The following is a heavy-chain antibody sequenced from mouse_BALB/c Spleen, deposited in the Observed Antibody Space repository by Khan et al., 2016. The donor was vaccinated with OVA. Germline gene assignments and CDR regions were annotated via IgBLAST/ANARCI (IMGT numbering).Heavy chain of an antibody. J-gene: IGHJ2*01. D-gene: IGHD1-1*01. V-gene: IGHV1-20*02. CDR1: GYSFTGYF. Sequence: VQLQQSGPELVKPGASVKISCKASGYSFTGYFMNWVMQSHGKSLEWIGRINPHIGETLYNQKFKGKATLTVDESSRTAHMELRSLAAEDSAVYYCARKNGSDRDYWGQGTTLTVSS. CDR3: ARKNGSDRDY. CDR2: INPHIGET.